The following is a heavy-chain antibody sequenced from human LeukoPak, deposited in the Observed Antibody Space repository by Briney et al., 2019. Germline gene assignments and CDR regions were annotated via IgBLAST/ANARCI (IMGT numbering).Heavy chain of an antibody. Sequence: GGSLRLSCAASGFTFSSYAMSWVRQAPGKGLEWVSAISGSGGSTYYADSVKGRFTISRDNSKNTLYLQMNSLRAEDTAVYYCARSMVRGVTNFDYWGQGTLVTVSS. CDR2: ISGSGGST. D-gene: IGHD3-10*01. CDR3: ARSMVRGVTNFDY. V-gene: IGHV3-23*01. CDR1: GFTFSSYA. J-gene: IGHJ4*02.